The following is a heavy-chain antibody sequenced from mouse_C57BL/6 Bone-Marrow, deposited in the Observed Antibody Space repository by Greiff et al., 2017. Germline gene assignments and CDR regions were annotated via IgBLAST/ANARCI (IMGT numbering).Heavy chain of an antibody. CDR3: TTRDYEYYYAMDY. Sequence: EVQLQQSGAELVRPGASVKLSCTASGFNIKDDYMHWVKQRPEQGLEWIGWIYPENGDTEYASKFQGKATITADTSSNTAYLQLSSLTSEDTAVYYCTTRDYEYYYAMDYWGQGTSVTVSS. D-gene: IGHD2-4*01. CDR1: GFNIKDDY. V-gene: IGHV14-4*01. CDR2: IYPENGDT. J-gene: IGHJ4*01.